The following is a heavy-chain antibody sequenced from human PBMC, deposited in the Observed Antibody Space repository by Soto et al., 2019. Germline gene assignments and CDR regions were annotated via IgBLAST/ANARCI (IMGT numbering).Heavy chain of an antibody. CDR2: IIPFLGVT. D-gene: IGHD3-16*01. V-gene: IGHV1-69*02. Sequence: QVQLVQSGAEVKKPGSSVKVSCKSSGGTYSPYTINWVRQAPGQGLEWMGRIIPFLGVTNYGLKFQARVTITADRATHTAYMELIGLRFEDPAVYSCASSWESSVFTLSVAGLWGRGPLVTVAS. CDR1: GGTYSPYT. J-gene: IGHJ4*02. CDR3: ASSWESSVFTLSVAGL.